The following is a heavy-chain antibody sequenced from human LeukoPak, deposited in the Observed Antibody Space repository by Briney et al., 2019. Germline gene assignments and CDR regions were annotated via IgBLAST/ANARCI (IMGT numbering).Heavy chain of an antibody. Sequence: GESLKTFRKGSGYSFPSYWLGWVRQRPGKGLEGRGIIYPGDSDTRYSPSFQGQVTISADKTISTAYLQWSSLKASDTAMYYCAIGRGGPRPAEYFQHWGQGTLVTVSS. CDR3: AIGRGGPRPAEYFQH. V-gene: IGHV5-51*01. CDR2: IYPGDSDT. CDR1: GYSFPSYW. D-gene: IGHD2-15*01. J-gene: IGHJ1*01.